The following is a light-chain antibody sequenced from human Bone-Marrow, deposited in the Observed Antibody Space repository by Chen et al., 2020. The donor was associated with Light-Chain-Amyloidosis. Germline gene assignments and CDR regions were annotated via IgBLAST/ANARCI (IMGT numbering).Light chain of an antibody. Sequence: DIQMTQSPSSLSASVGDRVSITCQASQDISNYLNWYLQKPGEDPKLLIYDASNLGAGVPSRFSGGRSGTHFTLTISSLQPEDVATFYCQQYHTLPLTFGGGTKLEIK. J-gene: IGKJ4*01. V-gene: IGKV1-33*01. CDR3: QQYHTLPLT. CDR1: QDISNY. CDR2: DAS.